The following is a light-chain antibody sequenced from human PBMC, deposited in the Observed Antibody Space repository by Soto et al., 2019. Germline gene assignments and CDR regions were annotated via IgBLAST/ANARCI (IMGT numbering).Light chain of an antibody. CDR3: QQSSNWPPIT. V-gene: IGKV3-11*01. CDR2: DAS. CDR1: QSVSSY. Sequence: EIVLTQSPATLSLSPGEXATLSCRASQSVSSYLAWYQQKPGQAPRLLIYDASNRATGIPARFSGSGSGTDFTLTISSLEPEDFAVYYCQQSSNWPPITFGQGTRLEIK. J-gene: IGKJ5*01.